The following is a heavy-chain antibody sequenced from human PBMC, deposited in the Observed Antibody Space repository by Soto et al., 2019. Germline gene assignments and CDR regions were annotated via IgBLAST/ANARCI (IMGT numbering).Heavy chain of an antibody. J-gene: IGHJ4*02. D-gene: IGHD6-6*01. CDR3: ARTYSSSSWERFDY. V-gene: IGHV1-69*06. CDR2: IIPIFGTA. Sequence: ASVKVSCKASGCTFSSYAISWVRQAPGQGLEWMGGIIPIFGTANYAQKFQGRVTITADKSTSTAYMELSSLRSEDTAVYYCARTYSSSSWERFDYWGQGTLVTVSS. CDR1: GCTFSSYA.